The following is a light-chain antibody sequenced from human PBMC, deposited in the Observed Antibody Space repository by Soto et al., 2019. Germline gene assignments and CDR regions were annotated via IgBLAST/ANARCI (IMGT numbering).Light chain of an antibody. CDR1: SSDVGAYNY. CDR3: SSALA. CDR2: EVS. J-gene: IGLJ1*01. V-gene: IGLV2-8*01. Sequence: LTQPPSASGSPRQSVTISCTGTSSDVGAYNYVSWYQHHPGKAPKLIIYEVSRRPSGVPDRFSGSKSGNTASLTVSGLQTEDEADYYCSSALAFGTGTKLTVL.